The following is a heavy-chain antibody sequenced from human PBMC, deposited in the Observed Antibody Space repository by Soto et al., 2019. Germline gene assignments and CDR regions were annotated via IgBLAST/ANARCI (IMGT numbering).Heavy chain of an antibody. D-gene: IGHD6-19*01. V-gene: IGHV3-30-3*01. J-gene: IGHJ4*02. CDR2: ISYDGSNK. Sequence: AGGSLRLSCAASGFTFSSYAMHWVRQAPGKGLEWVAVISYDGSNKYYADSVKGRFTITRDNSKNTLYLQMNSLRAEDTAVYYCARAPYSSDYFDYWGQGTLVTVSS. CDR1: GFTFSSYA. CDR3: ARAPYSSDYFDY.